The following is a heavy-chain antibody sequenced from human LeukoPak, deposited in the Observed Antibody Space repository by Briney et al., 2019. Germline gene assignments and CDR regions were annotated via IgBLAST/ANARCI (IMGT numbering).Heavy chain of an antibody. Sequence: SETLSLTCHGSSGSISSYYWSWIRQPPGKGLESIAYIYYSGSTNYNPTLKSRVTTSVDTTTNQSSPKLPPITAADTPLYSCTRHGTLSSDQYSFDYWGQGILVTVSS. V-gene: IGHV4-59*08. D-gene: IGHD2/OR15-2a*01. CDR2: IYYSGST. CDR3: TRHGTLSSDQYSFDY. J-gene: IGHJ4*02. CDR1: SGSISSYY.